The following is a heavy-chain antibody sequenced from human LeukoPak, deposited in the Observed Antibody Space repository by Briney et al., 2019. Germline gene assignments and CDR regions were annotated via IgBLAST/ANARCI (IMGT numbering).Heavy chain of an antibody. CDR2: ISSSGSTI. V-gene: IGHV3-48*04. D-gene: IGHD3-10*02. Sequence: GGSLRLSCAASGFTFSDYTMNWVRQAPGKGLEWVSYISSSGSTIYYADSVKGRFTISRDNAKNSLYLQMNSLRAEDTAVYYCAELGITMIGGVWGKGTTVTISS. CDR3: AELGITMIGGV. CDR1: GFTFSDYT. J-gene: IGHJ6*04.